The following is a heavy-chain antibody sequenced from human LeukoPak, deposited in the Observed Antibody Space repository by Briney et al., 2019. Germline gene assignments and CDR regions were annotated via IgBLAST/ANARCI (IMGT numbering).Heavy chain of an antibody. Sequence: GSLRLSCAASGFTFSSYAMGWVRQAPGKGREWVSSITGSADNTYYAGSVKGRFTISRDNSKNTLYLQMNSLRAEDTAVYYCAILAGNPYWGPGTLVTVSS. J-gene: IGHJ4*02. CDR3: AILAGNPY. D-gene: IGHD2-21*01. CDR1: GFTFSSYA. CDR2: ITGSADNT. V-gene: IGHV3-23*01.